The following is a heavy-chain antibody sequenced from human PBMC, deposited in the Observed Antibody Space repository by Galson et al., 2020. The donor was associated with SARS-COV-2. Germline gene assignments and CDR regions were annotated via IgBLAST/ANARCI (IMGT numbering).Heavy chain of an antibody. V-gene: IGHV4-39*07. CDR3: ARHYCTNCVCYIYAHAFDI. J-gene: IGHJ3*02. CDR2: IYYSGST. D-gene: IGHD2-8*01. CDR1: GGSISSSSYY. Sequence: SETLSLTCTVSGGSISSSSYYWGWIRQPPGKGLEWIGSIYYSGSTYYNPSLKSRVTISVDPSKNQFSLKLSSVTAAYTAVYYCARHYCTNCVCYIYAHAFDIWGQGTMVTVSS.